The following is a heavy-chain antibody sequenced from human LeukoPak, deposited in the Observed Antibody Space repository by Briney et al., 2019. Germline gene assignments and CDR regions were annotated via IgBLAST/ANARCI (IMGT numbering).Heavy chain of an antibody. Sequence: PSETLSLTCTLSGGSISSYYWSWIRQPPGKGLEWLAYIHNSGRINYNPSLKSRLTISLDTSKNQFSLNVRSVTAADTAVYYCARHCPYDSGGYQADFDIWGQGTMVTVSS. CDR3: ARHCPYDSGGYQADFDI. V-gene: IGHV4-59*08. D-gene: IGHD3-22*01. J-gene: IGHJ3*02. CDR1: GGSISSYY. CDR2: IHNSGRI.